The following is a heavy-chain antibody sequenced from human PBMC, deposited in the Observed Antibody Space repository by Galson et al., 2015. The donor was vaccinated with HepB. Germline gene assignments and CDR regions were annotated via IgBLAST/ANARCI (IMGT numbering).Heavy chain of an antibody. V-gene: IGHV1-3*01. J-gene: IGHJ2*01. CDR2: INAGNGNT. D-gene: IGHD1-26*01. CDR1: GYTFTSYA. CDR3: ARDSPRIVGATGRRADWYFDL. Sequence: SVKVSCKASGYTFTSYAMHWVRQAPGQRLEWMGWINAGNGNTKYSQKFQGRVTITRDTSASTAYMELSSLRSEDTAVYYCARDSPRIVGATGRRADWYFDLWGRGTLVTVSS.